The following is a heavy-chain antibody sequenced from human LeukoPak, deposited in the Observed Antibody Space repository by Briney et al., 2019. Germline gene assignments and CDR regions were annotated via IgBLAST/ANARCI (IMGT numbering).Heavy chain of an antibody. V-gene: IGHV3-23*01. CDR1: GFTFSTYA. CDR2: ISGSDGGT. Sequence: GGSLRLSCAASGFTFSTYAMSWVRQAPGKGLEWVSTISGSDGGTYYADSVKGRFTISRDNSKNTLYLQMNSLRAEDTAVYYRAKDPRAVAGNWFDPWGQGTLVTVSS. D-gene: IGHD6-19*01. J-gene: IGHJ5*02. CDR3: AKDPRAVAGNWFDP.